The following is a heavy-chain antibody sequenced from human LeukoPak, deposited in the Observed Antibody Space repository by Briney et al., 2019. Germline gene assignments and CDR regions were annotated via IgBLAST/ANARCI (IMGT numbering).Heavy chain of an antibody. Sequence: SETLSLTCAVYGGSFSGYYWSWIRQPPGKGLEWIGEINHSGSTNYNPSLKSRVTISVDTSKNQFSLKLSSVTAADTAVYYCARYPDCSSTSCLSSYLDYWGQGTLVTVSS. D-gene: IGHD2-2*01. V-gene: IGHV4-34*01. CDR2: INHSGST. CDR3: ARYPDCSSTSCLSSYLDY. J-gene: IGHJ4*02. CDR1: GGSFSGYY.